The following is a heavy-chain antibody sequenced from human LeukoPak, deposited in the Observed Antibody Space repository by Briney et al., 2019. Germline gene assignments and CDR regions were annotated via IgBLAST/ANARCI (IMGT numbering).Heavy chain of an antibody. CDR1: GYTFTSYY. CDR2: INPGGGST. V-gene: IGHV1-46*01. Sequence: ASVTVSCKASGYTFTSYYMHWVRQAPGQGLEWMGIINPGGGSTSYAQKFQGRVTMTRDTSTSTVYMELSSLRSEDTAVYYCARDRGRWELLYWGQGTLVTVSS. D-gene: IGHD1-26*01. CDR3: ARDRGRWELLY. J-gene: IGHJ4*02.